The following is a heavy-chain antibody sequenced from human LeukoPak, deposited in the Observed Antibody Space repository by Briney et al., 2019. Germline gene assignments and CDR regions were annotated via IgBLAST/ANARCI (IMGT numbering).Heavy chain of an antibody. V-gene: IGHV3-21*01. D-gene: IGHD2-2*01. CDR1: GFTFSSYS. Sequence: GGSLRLSCAASGFTFSSYSMNWVRQAPGKGLEWVSSISSSSSYIYYADSVKGRFTISRDDAKNSLYLQMSSLRAEDTAVYYCARDGGYCSSTSCYGGALGYWGQGTLVTVSS. CDR3: ARDGGYCSSTSCYGGALGY. J-gene: IGHJ4*02. CDR2: ISSSSSYI.